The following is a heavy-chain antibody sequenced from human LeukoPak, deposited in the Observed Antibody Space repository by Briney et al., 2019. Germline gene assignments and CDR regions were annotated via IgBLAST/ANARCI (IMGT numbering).Heavy chain of an antibody. D-gene: IGHD3-10*01. CDR1: GFTFSSYA. J-gene: IGHJ4*02. Sequence: GGSLRLSCAASGFTFSSYAMSWVRQAPGKGLDWVSAISGSGGSTYYADSVKGRFTISRDNSKNTLYLQMNSLRAEDTAVYYCAKEISKGYGSGSYYSPLFYFDYWGQGTLVTVSS. CDR2: ISGSGGST. CDR3: AKEISKGYGSGSYYSPLFYFDY. V-gene: IGHV3-23*01.